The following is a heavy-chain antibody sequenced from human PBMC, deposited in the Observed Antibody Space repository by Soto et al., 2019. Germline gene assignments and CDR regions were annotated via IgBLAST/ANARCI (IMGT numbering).Heavy chain of an antibody. J-gene: IGHJ5*02. V-gene: IGHV4-31*03. CDR3: ARGAHYSSPFRWFDP. CDR2: IYYSGST. Sequence: QVQLQESGPGLVKPSQTLSLTCTVSGGSISSGGYHWSWIRQHPGKGLEWIGYIYYSGSTYYNPSIKSRVTISVDTSKNQFSLKLSSVTAADTAVYYCARGAHYSSPFRWFDPWGQGTLVTVSS. CDR1: GGSISSGGYH. D-gene: IGHD6-13*01.